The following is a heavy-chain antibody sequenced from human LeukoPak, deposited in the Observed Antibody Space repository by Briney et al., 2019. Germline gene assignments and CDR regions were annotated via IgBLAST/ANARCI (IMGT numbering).Heavy chain of an antibody. D-gene: IGHD6-13*01. CDR1: GFTFNYYF. CDR2: IDKDGSGT. V-gene: IGHV3-7*01. Sequence: GGSLRLSCATSGFTFNYYFMAWVRQAPGKGLEWLATIDKDGSGTEYIDSVRGRFTISRDNTKKSIHLQMSSLSADDTAVYFCATEYWYRHDYWGQGTLVTVSS. CDR3: ATEYWYRHDY. J-gene: IGHJ4*02.